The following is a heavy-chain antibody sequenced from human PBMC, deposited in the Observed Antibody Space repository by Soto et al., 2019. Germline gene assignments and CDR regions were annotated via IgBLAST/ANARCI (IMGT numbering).Heavy chain of an antibody. V-gene: IGHV1-69*12. D-gene: IGHD3-3*01. CDR2: IIPIFGTA. CDR3: ASGDYDFWRGPGGGMDV. Sequence: QVQLVQSGAEVKKPGSSVKVSCKASGGTFSSYAISWVRQAPGQGLEWMGGIIPIFGTANYAQKFQGRVTSTADESTSTAYMELSSLRSEDTAVYYCASGDYDFWRGPGGGMDVWGQGTTVTVSS. J-gene: IGHJ6*02. CDR1: GGTFSSYA.